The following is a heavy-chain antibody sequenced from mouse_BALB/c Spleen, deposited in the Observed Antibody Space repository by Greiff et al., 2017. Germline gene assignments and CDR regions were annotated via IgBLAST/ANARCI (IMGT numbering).Heavy chain of an antibody. CDR3: ARDWNWDGAWFAY. CDR1: GFSLTGYG. J-gene: IGHJ3*01. D-gene: IGHD4-1*01. V-gene: IGHV2-6-7*01. CDR2: IWGDGST. Sequence: VKVVESGPGLVAPSQSLSITCTVSGFSLTGYGVNWVRQPPGKGLEWLGMIWGDGSTDYNSALKSRLSISKDNSKSQVFLKMNSLQTDDTARYYCARDWNWDGAWFAYWGQGTLVTVSA.